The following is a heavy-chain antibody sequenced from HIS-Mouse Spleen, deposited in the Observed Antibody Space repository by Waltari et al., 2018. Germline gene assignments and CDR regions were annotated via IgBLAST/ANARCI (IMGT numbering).Heavy chain of an antibody. CDR2: IYYSGST. D-gene: IGHD1-1*01. CDR1: GGSISRYY. Sequence: QVQLQESGPGLVKPSETLSLTCTVPGGSISRYYWSWIRQPPGKGLEWIGYIYYSGSTNYNPSLKSRVTISVDTSKNQFSLKLSSVTAADTAVYYCARGGWNFDIWGQGTMVTVSS. J-gene: IGHJ3*02. CDR3: ARGGWNFDI. V-gene: IGHV4-59*01.